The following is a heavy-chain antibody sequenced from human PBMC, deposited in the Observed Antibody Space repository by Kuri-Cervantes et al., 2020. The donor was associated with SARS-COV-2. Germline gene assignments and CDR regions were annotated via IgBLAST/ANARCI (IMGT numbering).Heavy chain of an antibody. Sequence: ASVKVSCKASGGTFSSYAISWVRQAPGQGLEWMGWISAYNGNTNYAQKLQGRVTMTTDTSTSTAYMELRSLGSDDTAVYYCASRPYSSGWYEGIDYWGQGTLVTVSS. CDR3: ASRPYSSGWYEGIDY. J-gene: IGHJ4*02. CDR2: ISAYNGNT. V-gene: IGHV1-18*01. D-gene: IGHD6-19*01. CDR1: GGTFSSYA.